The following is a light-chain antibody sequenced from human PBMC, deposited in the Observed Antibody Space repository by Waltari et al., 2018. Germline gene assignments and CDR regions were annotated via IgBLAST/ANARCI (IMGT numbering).Light chain of an antibody. CDR3: QQSYSTPYT. CDR2: AAS. V-gene: IGKV1-39*01. CDR1: QGISSY. J-gene: IGKJ2*01. Sequence: IQMTQSPSSLSPSVGDRVTITCLASQGISSYLNWYQQKPGKAPKLLIYAASSLQSGVPSRFSGSGSGTDFTLTISSLQPEDFATYYCQQSYSTPYTFGQGTKLEIK.